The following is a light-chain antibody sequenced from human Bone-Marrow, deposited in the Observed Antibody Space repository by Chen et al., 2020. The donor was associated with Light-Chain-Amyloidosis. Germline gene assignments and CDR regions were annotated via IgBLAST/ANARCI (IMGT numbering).Light chain of an antibody. V-gene: IGKV3-15*01. J-gene: IGKJ2*01. CDR2: GAS. Sequence: EIVMTQSPATLSVSPGERATLSCRASQSVSSNLAWYQRKPGQAPRLLIYGASTRATSIPARFSGSGSGTEFTLTISSLQSEDFEVYYCQQYTKWPPYTFGQGTKLEIK. CDR3: QQYTKWPPYT. CDR1: QSVSSN.